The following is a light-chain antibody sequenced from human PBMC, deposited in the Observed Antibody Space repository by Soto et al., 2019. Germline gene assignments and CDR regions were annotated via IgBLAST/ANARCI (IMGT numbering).Light chain of an antibody. CDR3: QEYKSYST. Sequence: DIQMTQSPSTLSASVGDRVTITCRASQSISSWLAWYQQKPGKAPKLLIYKASSLESGVPSRFSGSGSGTEFTLTISSLQHDDFATYYRQEYKSYSTFGQGTKLEIK. CDR1: QSISSW. CDR2: KAS. J-gene: IGKJ2*01. V-gene: IGKV1-5*03.